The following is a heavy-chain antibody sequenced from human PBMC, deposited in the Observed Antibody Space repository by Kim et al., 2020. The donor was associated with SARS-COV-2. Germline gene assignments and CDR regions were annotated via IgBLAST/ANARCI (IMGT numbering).Heavy chain of an antibody. CDR1: GGSISSYY. CDR2: IYNSGRT. D-gene: IGHD6-13*01. Sequence: SETLSLTCTVSGGSISSYYWSWIRQPPGKGLEWIGYIYNSGRTNYIPSLKSRVTTSLDTSKNQFSLKLSSVTAADTAVYYCARDQYSSSWYSRWFDPWG. J-gene: IGHJ5*02. CDR3: ARDQYSSSWYSRWFDP. V-gene: IGHV4-59*01.